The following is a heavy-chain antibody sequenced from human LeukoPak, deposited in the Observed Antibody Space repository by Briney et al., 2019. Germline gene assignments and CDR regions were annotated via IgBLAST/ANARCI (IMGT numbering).Heavy chain of an antibody. V-gene: IGHV3-33*06. CDR3: ANYYDGLDY. CDR1: GFTFSSYG. J-gene: IGHJ4*02. Sequence: PGGSLRLSCAASGFTFSSYGMHWVRQAPGKGLEWVAVIWHDGSNKYYADSVKGRFTISRDNSKNTLYLQMNSLRAEDTAAYYCANYYDGLDYWGQGTLVTVSS. D-gene: IGHD3-22*01. CDR2: IWHDGSNK.